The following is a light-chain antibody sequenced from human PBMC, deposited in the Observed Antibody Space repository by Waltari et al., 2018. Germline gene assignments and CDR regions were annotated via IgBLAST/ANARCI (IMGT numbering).Light chain of an antibody. CDR3: QQYGSSPPFT. J-gene: IGKJ2*01. V-gene: IGKV3-20*01. CDR2: GAS. CDR1: QSVSSSY. Sequence: EIVLTQSPGTLSLSPGERATLSCRASQSVSSSYLAWYQQKPGQAPSLLIYGASSRATGIPDRFSGSGSGTDFTLTIRRLEPEDFSVYYCQQYGSSPPFTFGQVTKLEIK.